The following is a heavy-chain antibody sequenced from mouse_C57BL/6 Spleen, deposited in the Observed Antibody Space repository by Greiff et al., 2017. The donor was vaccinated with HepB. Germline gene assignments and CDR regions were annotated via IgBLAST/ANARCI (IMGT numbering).Heavy chain of an antibody. V-gene: IGHV1-61*01. J-gene: IGHJ1*03. CDR3: ASSHYYGSSYNWYFDV. CDR2: IYPSDSET. D-gene: IGHD1-1*01. CDR1: GYTFTSYW. Sequence: VQLQQSGAELVRPGSSVKLSCKASGYTFTSYWMDWVKQRPGQGLEWIGNIYPSDSETHYNQKFKDKATLTVDKSSSTAYMQLSSLTSEDSAVYYCASSHYYGSSYNWYFDVWGTGTTVTVSS.